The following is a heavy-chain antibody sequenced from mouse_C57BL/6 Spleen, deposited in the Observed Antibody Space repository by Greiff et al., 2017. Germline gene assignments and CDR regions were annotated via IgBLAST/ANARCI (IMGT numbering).Heavy chain of an antibody. CDR1: GYTFTDYE. D-gene: IGHD2-4*01. CDR2: IDPETGGT. V-gene: IGHV1-15*01. CDR3: TRGYDYDARFAY. Sequence: QVQLKESGAELVRPGASVTLSCKASGYTFTDYEMHWVKQTPVHGLEWIGAIDPETGGTAYNQKFKGKAILTADKSSSTAYMELRSLTSEDSAVYYCTRGYDYDARFAYWGQGTLVTGSA. J-gene: IGHJ3*01.